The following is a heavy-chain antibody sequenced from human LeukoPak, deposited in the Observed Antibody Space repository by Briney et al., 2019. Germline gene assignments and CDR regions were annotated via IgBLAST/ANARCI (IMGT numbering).Heavy chain of an antibody. V-gene: IGHV1-2*02. J-gene: IGHJ4*02. CDR2: INPNSGGT. Sequence: RASVKVSCKASGYTFTGYYMHWVRQAPGQGLEWMGWINPNSGGTNYAQKFQGRVTMTRDTSISTAYMELSRLRSDDTAVYYCARDRPDSSGCIDYWGQGTLVTVSS. D-gene: IGHD3-22*01. CDR3: ARDRPDSSGCIDY. CDR1: GYTFTGYY.